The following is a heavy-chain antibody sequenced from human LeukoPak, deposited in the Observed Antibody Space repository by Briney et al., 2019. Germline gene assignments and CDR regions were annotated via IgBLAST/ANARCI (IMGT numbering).Heavy chain of an antibody. CDR1: GFTFSSYS. V-gene: IGHV3-21*04. CDR3: AKDYSNYEGAPFDY. D-gene: IGHD4-11*01. CDR2: ISSSSSYI. J-gene: IGHJ4*02. Sequence: GGSLRLSCAASGFTFSSYSMNWVRQAPGKGLEWVSSISSSSSYIYYADSVKGRFTISRDNAKNSLYLQMNSLRVEDTVVYYCAKDYSNYEGAPFDYWGQGTLVTVSS.